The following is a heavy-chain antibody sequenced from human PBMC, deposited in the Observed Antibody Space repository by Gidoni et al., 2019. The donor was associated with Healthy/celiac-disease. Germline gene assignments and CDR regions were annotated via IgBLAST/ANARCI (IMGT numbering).Heavy chain of an antibody. CDR2: IGSSGSTI. CDR3: ATSLYSSRTTGTIDY. Sequence: QVQLVESGRGLVKPAGSLRLSCAASGFTFSAYYMSWIRQAPGKGLEWVSYIGSSGSTIYYADSVKGRFTISRDNAKNSLYLQMNSLRAEDTAVYYCATSLYSSRTTGTIDYWGQGTLVTVSS. D-gene: IGHD6-13*01. J-gene: IGHJ4*02. CDR1: GFTFSAYY. V-gene: IGHV3-11*01.